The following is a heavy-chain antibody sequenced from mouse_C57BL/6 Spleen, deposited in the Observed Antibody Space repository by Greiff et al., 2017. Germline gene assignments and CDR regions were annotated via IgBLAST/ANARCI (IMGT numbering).Heavy chain of an antibody. CDR2: ISDGGSYT. CDR1: GFTFSSYA. J-gene: IGHJ4*01. Sequence: EVMLVESGGGLVKPGGSLKLSCAASGFTFSSYAMSWVRQTPEKRLEWVATISDGGSYTYYPDNVKGRFTISRDNAKNNLYLQMSHLKSEDTAMYYCARSRDYYAMDYWGQGTSVTVSS. D-gene: IGHD3-3*01. V-gene: IGHV5-4*03. CDR3: ARSRDYYAMDY.